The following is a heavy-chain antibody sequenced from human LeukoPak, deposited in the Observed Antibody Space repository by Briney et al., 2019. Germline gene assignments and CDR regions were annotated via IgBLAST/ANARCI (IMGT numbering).Heavy chain of an antibody. D-gene: IGHD6-19*01. CDR2: INHSGST. CDR1: GGSFSGYY. CDR3: ASRIAVSKFDY. Sequence: SETLSLTCAVYGGSFSGYYWSWIRQPPGKGLEWIGEINHSGSTNYNPSLKSRVTISVDTSKNQFSLRLSSVTAADTAVYYCASRIAVSKFDYWGQGTLVTVSS. V-gene: IGHV4-34*01. J-gene: IGHJ4*02.